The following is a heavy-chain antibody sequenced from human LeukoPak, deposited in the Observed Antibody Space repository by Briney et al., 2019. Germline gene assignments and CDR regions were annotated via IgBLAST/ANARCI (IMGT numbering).Heavy chain of an antibody. CDR2: IYSSGST. CDR1: SGFISGYF. V-gene: IGHV4-4*07. CDR3: AREVGEEVYYYYYYMDV. Sequence: PSETLSLTCTVSSGFISGYFWSWIRQPAGKALEWIGRIYSSGSTNYNPSLKSRVTTSVDTSKNQFSLKLRSVTAADTATYYCAREVGEEVYYYYYYMDVWGKGTTVTVSS. D-gene: IGHD3-16*01. J-gene: IGHJ6*03.